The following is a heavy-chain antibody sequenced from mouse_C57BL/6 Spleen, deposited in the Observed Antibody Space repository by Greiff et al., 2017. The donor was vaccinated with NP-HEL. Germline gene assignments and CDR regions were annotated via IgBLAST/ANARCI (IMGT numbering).Heavy chain of an antibody. D-gene: IGHD2-2*01. CDR3: ARDGLAFDV. CDR2: ISDGGSYT. Sequence: DVMLVESGGGLVKPGGSLKLSCAASGFTFRSYAMSWVRPTPETRLAWVATISDGGSYTYYPDNVKGRCTIAIDNAKNNLYRQMSHLKSEDTAMYYCARDGLAFDVWGTGTTVTVSS. J-gene: IGHJ1*03. V-gene: IGHV5-4*01. CDR1: GFTFRSYA.